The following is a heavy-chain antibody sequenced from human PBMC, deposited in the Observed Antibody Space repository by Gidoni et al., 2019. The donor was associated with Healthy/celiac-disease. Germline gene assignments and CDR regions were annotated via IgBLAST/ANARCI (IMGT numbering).Heavy chain of an antibody. CDR1: GGSISSYY. CDR3: ASLTYSPRYWFDP. Sequence: QVQLQESDPGLVKPSETLSITCTVSGGSISSYYWSWIRQPPGKGLEWIGYIYYRGSTNYNPSLKSRVTISVDTSKNQFSLKLISVTAADTAVYYCASLTYSPRYWFDPWGQGTLVTVSS. CDR2: IYYRGST. D-gene: IGHD3-16*01. J-gene: IGHJ5*02. V-gene: IGHV4-59*01.